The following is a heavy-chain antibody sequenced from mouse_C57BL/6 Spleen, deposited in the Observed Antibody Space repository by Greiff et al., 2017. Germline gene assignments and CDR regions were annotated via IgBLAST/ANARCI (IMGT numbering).Heavy chain of an antibody. CDR3: ARGDDYDDGY. D-gene: IGHD2-4*01. Sequence: VQLQQPGAELVKPGASVKLSCKASGYTFTSYWMQWVKQRPGQGLEWIGEIDPSDSYTNYNQKFKGKATLTVDTSSSSAYMQLSSLTSEESAVYYCARGDDYDDGYWGEGTTRTVSS. V-gene: IGHV1-50*01. CDR2: IDPSDSYT. CDR1: GYTFTSYW. J-gene: IGHJ2*01.